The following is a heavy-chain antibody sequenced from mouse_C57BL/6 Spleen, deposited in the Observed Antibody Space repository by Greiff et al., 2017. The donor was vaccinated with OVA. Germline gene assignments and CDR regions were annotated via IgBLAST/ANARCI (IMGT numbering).Heavy chain of an antibody. V-gene: IGHV1-80*01. D-gene: IGHD2-1*01. CDR3: ARGGLYGNSYFDV. CDR2: IYPGDGDT. Sequence: LQQSGAELVKPGASVKISCKASGYAFSSYWMNWVKQRPGKGLEWIGQIYPGDGDTNYNGKFKGKATLTADKSSSTAYMQLSSLTSEDSAVYFCARGGLYGNSYFDVWGTGTTVTVSS. J-gene: IGHJ1*03. CDR1: GYAFSSYW.